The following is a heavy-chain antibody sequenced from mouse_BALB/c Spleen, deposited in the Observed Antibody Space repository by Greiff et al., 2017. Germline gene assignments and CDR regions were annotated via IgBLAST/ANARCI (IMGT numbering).Heavy chain of an antibody. V-gene: IGHV1-54*01. CDR2: INPGSGGT. CDR1: GYAFTNYL. J-gene: IGHJ4*01. D-gene: IGHD1-1*01. Sequence: VQLQQSGAELVRPGTSLKVSCKASGYAFTNYLIEWVKQRPGQGLEWIGVINPGSGGTNYTEKLKGKATLTADKSTSTAYMQLSSLTSDDSAIYFCARARGYYGVYYALDYWGQGTPVTVSA. CDR3: ARARGYYGVYYALDY.